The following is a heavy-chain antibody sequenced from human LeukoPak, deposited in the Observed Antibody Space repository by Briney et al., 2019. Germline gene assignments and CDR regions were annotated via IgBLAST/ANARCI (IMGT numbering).Heavy chain of an antibody. CDR3: ARGADYYGSGNYD. CDR1: GVSISDYS. D-gene: IGHD3-10*01. CDR2: ISYTGST. J-gene: IGHJ4*02. V-gene: IGHV4-59*01. Sequence: SETLSLTCTVSGVSISDYSWSWIRQPPGTGLEWIGYISYTGSTNYSPSLKSRVTISVDTSKNQFSLKLTSVTAADTAVYYCARGADYYGSGNYDWGQGTLVTVSS.